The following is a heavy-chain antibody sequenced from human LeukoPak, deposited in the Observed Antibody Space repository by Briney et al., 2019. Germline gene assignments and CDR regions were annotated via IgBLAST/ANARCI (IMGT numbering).Heavy chain of an antibody. J-gene: IGHJ4*02. Sequence: SETLSLTCTVSGGSISSYYWSWIRQPAGKGLEWIGRIYTSGSTNYNPSLKSRVTISVDKSKNQFSLKLSPVTAADTAVYYCARVVGATERYFDYWGQGTLVTVSS. D-gene: IGHD1-26*01. V-gene: IGHV4-4*07. CDR3: ARVVGATERYFDY. CDR1: GGSISSYY. CDR2: IYTSGST.